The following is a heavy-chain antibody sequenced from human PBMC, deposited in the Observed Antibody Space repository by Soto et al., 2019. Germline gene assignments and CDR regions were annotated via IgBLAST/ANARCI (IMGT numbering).Heavy chain of an antibody. J-gene: IGHJ6*02. CDR2: IYYSGST. V-gene: IGHV4-31*03. D-gene: IGHD6-6*01. CDR1: GGSISSGGYY. Sequence: SETLSLTCTVSGGSISSGGYYWSWIRQHPGKGLEWIGYIYYSGSTYYNPSLKSRVTISVDTSKNQFSLKLSSVTAADTAVYYCARDLAPGAAPTHYYYYGMDVWGQGTTVTVSS. CDR3: ARDLAPGAAPTHYYYYGMDV.